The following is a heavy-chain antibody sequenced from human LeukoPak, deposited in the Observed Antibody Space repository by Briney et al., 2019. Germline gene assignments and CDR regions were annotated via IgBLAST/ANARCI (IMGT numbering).Heavy chain of an antibody. J-gene: IGHJ4*02. CDR1: GFTFSSFW. V-gene: IGHV3-7*03. CDR2: IKEDGSVK. D-gene: IGHD4-11*01. Sequence: GGSLRLSCAASGFTFSSFWMIWVRPAPGKGLEWVANIKEDGSVKNYVDSVKGRFTISRDNAKNSLFLQMNSLRAEDTAVYYCARERYGNYNWGQGTLVTVSS. CDR3: ARERYGNYN.